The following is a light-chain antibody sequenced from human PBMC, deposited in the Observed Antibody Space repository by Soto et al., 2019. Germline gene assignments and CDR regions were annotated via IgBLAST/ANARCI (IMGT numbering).Light chain of an antibody. CDR2: WAS. CDR3: QQYYSAPLT. V-gene: IGKV4-1*01. CDR1: QSVLYSSNNKNY. Sequence: DIVMTQSPDSLAVSLGERATINCKSSQSVLYSSNNKNYLAWYQQKPRQPPKLLIYWASTRESGVPDRFSGSGSGTDFTLTISSLQAEDVAVYYCQQYYSAPLTFRGGTKVEIK. J-gene: IGKJ4*01.